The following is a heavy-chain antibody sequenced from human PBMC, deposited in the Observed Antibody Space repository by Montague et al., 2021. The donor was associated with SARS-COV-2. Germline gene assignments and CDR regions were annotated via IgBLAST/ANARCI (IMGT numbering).Heavy chain of an antibody. CDR2: IYRSGSP. J-gene: IGHJ4*02. V-gene: IGHV4-61*02. CDR3: ARGVDTGLVTVTGGFDS. D-gene: IGHD5-18*01. CDR1: GGSISRGYYY. Sequence: TLSLTCTVSGGSISRGYYYWSWIRLPAGKGLEWIGRIYRSGSPNYNPSLESRVVLSVDTSRNQFSMKMTPVTAADTAMYYCARGVDTGLVTVTGGFDSWGQGTLVIVSS.